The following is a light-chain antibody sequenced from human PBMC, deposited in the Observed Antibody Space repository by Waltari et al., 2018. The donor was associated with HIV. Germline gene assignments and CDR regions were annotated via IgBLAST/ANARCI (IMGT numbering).Light chain of an antibody. J-gene: IGKJ2*01. CDR1: QSVLYSSNNKNN. Sequence: DIVMTQSPDSLAVSLGERATINCKSSQSVLYSSNNKNNLAWYQQKPGQPPKRLIYWASIRPSWVPDRFSGSGSGTDFTLTISSLQAEDVAVYYCQQYYSAPYTFGQGTKLEIK. V-gene: IGKV4-1*01. CDR3: QQYYSAPYT. CDR2: WAS.